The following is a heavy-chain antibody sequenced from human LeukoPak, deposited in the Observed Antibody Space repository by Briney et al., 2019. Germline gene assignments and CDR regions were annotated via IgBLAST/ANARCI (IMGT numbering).Heavy chain of an antibody. V-gene: IGHV1-18*01. CDR2: IGAYNGNT. CDR1: GYTFTSYG. Sequence: GASVKVSCKASGYTFTSYGISWVRQATGQGLEWMGWIGAYNGNTNYAQKLQGRVTMTTDTSTSTAYMELRSLRSDDTAVYYCARDSSYGIYFDYWGQGTLVTVSS. CDR3: ARDSSYGIYFDY. D-gene: IGHD5-18*01. J-gene: IGHJ4*02.